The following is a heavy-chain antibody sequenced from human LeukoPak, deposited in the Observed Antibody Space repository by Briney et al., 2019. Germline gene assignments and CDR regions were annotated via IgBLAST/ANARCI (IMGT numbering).Heavy chain of an antibody. V-gene: IGHV1-69*13. CDR1: GGTFSSYA. Sequence: SVKVSCKASGGTFSSYAISWVRQAPGQGLEWMGGIIPIFGTANYAQKFQGRVTITADESTSTAYMELSSLRSEDTAVYYCARSRGSSWSRVGYYYYGVDVWGQGTTVTVSS. CDR2: IIPIFGTA. CDR3: ARSRGSSWSRVGYYYYGVDV. D-gene: IGHD6-13*01. J-gene: IGHJ6*02.